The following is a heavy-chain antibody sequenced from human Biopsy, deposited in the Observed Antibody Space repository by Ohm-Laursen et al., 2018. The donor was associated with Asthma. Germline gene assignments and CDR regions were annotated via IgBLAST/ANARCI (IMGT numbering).Heavy chain of an antibody. D-gene: IGHD4-17*01. Sequence: SLRLSCTAAGFTFSSYSMNWVRQAPGKGLEWVSYISSSSSTIYYVDSVKGRFPISRDNAKNSLYLQMNSLRDEDTAVYYCARPRWGPYGYWGQGTLVTVSS. V-gene: IGHV3-48*02. CDR2: ISSSSSTI. CDR3: ARPRWGPYGY. CDR1: GFTFSSYS. J-gene: IGHJ4*02.